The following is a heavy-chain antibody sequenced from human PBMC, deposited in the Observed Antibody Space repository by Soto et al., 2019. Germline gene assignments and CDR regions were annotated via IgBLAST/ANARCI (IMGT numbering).Heavy chain of an antibody. CDR3: TRVVTRTNNYAFDV. CDR2: IYPGDSDT. J-gene: IGHJ3*01. CDR1: GYSFTKYW. D-gene: IGHD2-8*01. Sequence: GESLKISCKGSGYSFTKYWIGWVRQMPGKGLEWMGIIYPGDSDTRYSPSFQGQVTISADKSISTAYLQWSSLKASDTAVYYCTRVVTRTNNYAFDVWGQGTMVTVSS. V-gene: IGHV5-51*01.